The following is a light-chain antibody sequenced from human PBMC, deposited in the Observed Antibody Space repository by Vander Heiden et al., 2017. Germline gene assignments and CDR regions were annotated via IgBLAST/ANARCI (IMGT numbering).Light chain of an antibody. CDR1: HSGSSY. J-gene: IGKJ4*01. CDR3: QQRSNWPL. Sequence: IVLTQSPATLSLSPGERATRSCRASHSGSSYLAWYQQKPGQAPRILIYDASNRATGIPARFSGSGSGTDFTLTISSLEPEDFAVYYCQQRSNWPLFGGGTKVEIK. CDR2: DAS. V-gene: IGKV3-11*01.